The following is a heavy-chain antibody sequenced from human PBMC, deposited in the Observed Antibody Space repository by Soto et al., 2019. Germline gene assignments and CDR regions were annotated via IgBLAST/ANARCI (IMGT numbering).Heavy chain of an antibody. V-gene: IGHV3-21*01. Sequence: SLRLSCAASGFTFSIYSMNWVRQAPGKGLEWVSSISSSSSYKYYADSLKGRFTISRDNANNSLYLQMNSLRAEDTAVYYCARDESSNSFDSWGQGTLVTVSS. CDR3: ARDESSNSFDS. J-gene: IGHJ4*02. CDR2: ISSSSSYK. CDR1: GFTFSIYS. D-gene: IGHD2-2*01.